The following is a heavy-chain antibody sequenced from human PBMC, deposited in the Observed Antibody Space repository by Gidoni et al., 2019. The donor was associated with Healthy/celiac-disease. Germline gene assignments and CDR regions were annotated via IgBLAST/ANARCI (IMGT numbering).Heavy chain of an antibody. D-gene: IGHD3-3*02. CDR3: ARGNFGVVPNYYYYYGMDV. CDR1: GFTFSSYS. Sequence: EVQLVESGGGLVTPGGSLRLSFAASGFTFSSYSMNWVRQAPGKGLEWVSSISSSSSYIYYADSVKGRFTISRDNAKNSLYLQMNSLRAEDTAVYYCARGNFGVVPNYYYYYGMDVWGQGTTVTVSS. V-gene: IGHV3-21*01. J-gene: IGHJ6*02. CDR2: ISSSSSYI.